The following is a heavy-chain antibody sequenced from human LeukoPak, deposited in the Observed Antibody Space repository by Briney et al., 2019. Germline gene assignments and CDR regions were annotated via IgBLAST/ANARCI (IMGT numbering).Heavy chain of an antibody. CDR3: AKRYYDFPLDY. CDR1: GFTFGSYA. V-gene: IGHV3-23*01. J-gene: IGHJ4*02. Sequence: GGSLRLSCAASGFTFGSYAMSWVRRAPGKGLEWVSAISRSGGSTDYADSVKGRFTISRDNSKNTLYLQINNPRVEDTAVYYCAKRYYDFPLDYWGQGTLVTVSS. D-gene: IGHD3-3*01. CDR2: ISRSGGST.